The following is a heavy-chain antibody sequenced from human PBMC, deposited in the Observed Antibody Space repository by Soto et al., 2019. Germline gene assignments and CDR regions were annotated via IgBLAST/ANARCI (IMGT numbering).Heavy chain of an antibody. CDR3: ARGNWKYGDYGTNFDY. CDR1: GGSISSGGYY. D-gene: IGHD4-17*01. CDR2: IYYSGST. J-gene: IGHJ4*02. Sequence: QVQLQESGPGLVKPSQTLSLTCTVSGGSISSGGYYWSWIRQHPGKGLEWIGCIYYSGSTYYNPSPKRRVTISVDTSKNQFSLNLSSVTAADTAVYYCARGNWKYGDYGTNFDYWGQGTLVTVSS. V-gene: IGHV4-31*03.